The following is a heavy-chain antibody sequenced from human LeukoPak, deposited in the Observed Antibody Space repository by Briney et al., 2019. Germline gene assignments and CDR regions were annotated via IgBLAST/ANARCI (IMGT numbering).Heavy chain of an antibody. V-gene: IGHV4-59*08. Sequence: KPPETLSLTCTVSDVSIFSYYWNWIRQPPGQGLEWIGYTHYSGTTKYNPALESRVTISVDTSKSQFSLKLSSPTAADTAVYYCATGRSIRYFDYWGQGTLLSVS. J-gene: IGHJ4*02. CDR1: DVSIFSYY. D-gene: IGHD3-9*01. CDR2: THYSGTT. CDR3: ATGRSIRYFDY.